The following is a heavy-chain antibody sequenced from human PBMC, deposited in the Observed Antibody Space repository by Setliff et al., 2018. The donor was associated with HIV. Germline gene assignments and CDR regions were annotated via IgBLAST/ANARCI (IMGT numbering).Heavy chain of an antibody. CDR3: AQLGMVDDFDY. CDR2: IYYSGST. J-gene: IGHJ4*02. V-gene: IGHV4-59*01. CDR1: AGSISSYY. D-gene: IGHD1-1*01. Sequence: SETLSLTCAVSAGSISSYYWSWIRQPPGKGLEWIGYIYYSGSTYYNPSLKSRVTISVDTSKNQFSLKLRSVTAADTAVYYCAQLGMVDDFDYWGQGTLVTVSS.